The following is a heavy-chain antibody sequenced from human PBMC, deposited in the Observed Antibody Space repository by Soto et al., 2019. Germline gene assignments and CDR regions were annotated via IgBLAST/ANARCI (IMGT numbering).Heavy chain of an antibody. D-gene: IGHD4-17*01. CDR3: ARQFTDGDYQY. Sequence: QVQLVQSGAEVKKPGSSVKVSCKASGGTFTTYPINWVRQAPGQGLEWMGGIIPMFGTTNYAQKFQGRVTITADESTSTAYMELCSLRSEDTAMYYCARQFTDGDYQYWGQGTLVTVSS. J-gene: IGHJ4*02. CDR1: GGTFTTYP. CDR2: IIPMFGTT. V-gene: IGHV1-69*01.